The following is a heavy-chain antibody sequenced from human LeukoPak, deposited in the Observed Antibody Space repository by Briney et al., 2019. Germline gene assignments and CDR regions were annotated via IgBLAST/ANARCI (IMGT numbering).Heavy chain of an antibody. J-gene: IGHJ4*02. CDR3: ARVEDFWSGYYYY. V-gene: IGHV3-33*01. CDR2: IWYDGSNK. D-gene: IGHD3-3*01. Sequence: GGSLRLSCAASGFTFSSYGMHWVRQAPGKGLEWVAVIWYDGSNKYYADSVKGRFTISRDNSKNTLYLQMNSLRAVDTAVYYCARVEDFWSGYYYYWGQGTLVTVSS. CDR1: GFTFSSYG.